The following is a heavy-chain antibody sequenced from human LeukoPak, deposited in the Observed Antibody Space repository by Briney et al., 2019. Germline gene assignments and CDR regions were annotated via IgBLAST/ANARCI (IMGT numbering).Heavy chain of an antibody. J-gene: IGHJ6*02. CDR2: IYSGGTI. CDR3: ARDTTVTLYYGMDV. D-gene: IGHD4-17*01. V-gene: IGHV3-53*01. Sequence: PGGSLRLSCAASGFTFSYYSMNWVRQAPGKGLEWVAVIYSGGTIYYADSVKGRFTISRDNSKNTLDLQMNSLRAEDTAVYYCARDTTVTLYYGMDVWGQGTTVTVS. CDR1: GFTFSYYS.